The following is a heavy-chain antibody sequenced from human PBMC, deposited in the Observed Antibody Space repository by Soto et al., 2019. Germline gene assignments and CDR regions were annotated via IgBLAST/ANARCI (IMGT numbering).Heavy chain of an antibody. CDR3: ARSGSVLYYCLGVDV. V-gene: IGHV1-18*01. Sequence: VQLVQSGAEVKKPGASVKVSCKASGYTFSRSGISWVRQAPGQGLEWMGWISTYNGDTNSAQKVQGRVTMATDTAXXSAVMELMGLRSDETAVYYCARSGSVLYYCLGVDVWGQGTTGTVAS. CDR1: GYTFSRSG. D-gene: IGHD1-26*01. CDR2: ISTYNGDT. J-gene: IGHJ6*02.